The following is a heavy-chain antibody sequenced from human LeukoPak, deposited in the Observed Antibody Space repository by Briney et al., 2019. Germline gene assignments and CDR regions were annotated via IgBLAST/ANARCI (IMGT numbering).Heavy chain of an antibody. CDR1: GFTFSSYW. Sequence: GGSLRLSCAASGFTFSSYWMSWVRQAPGKGLEWVANIKQDGSEKYYVDSVKGRFTISRDNAKNSLYQQMNSLRAEDTAVYYCARLGFLTGYYNDAFDIWGQGTMVTVSS. CDR2: IKQDGSEK. J-gene: IGHJ3*02. V-gene: IGHV3-7*03. D-gene: IGHD3-9*01. CDR3: ARLGFLTGYYNDAFDI.